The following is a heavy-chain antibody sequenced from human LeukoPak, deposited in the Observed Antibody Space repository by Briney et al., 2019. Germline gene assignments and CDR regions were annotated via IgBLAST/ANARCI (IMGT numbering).Heavy chain of an antibody. V-gene: IGHV4-39*01. CDR2: IYYSGST. D-gene: IGHD5-24*01. Sequence: SETLSLTCAVSGGSISSGGYSWSWIRQPPGKGLEWIGSIYYSGSTYYNPSLKSRVTISVDTSKNQFSLKLSSVTAADTAVYYCARLDAALDYWGQGTLVTVSS. J-gene: IGHJ4*02. CDR1: GGSISSGGYS. CDR3: ARLDAALDY.